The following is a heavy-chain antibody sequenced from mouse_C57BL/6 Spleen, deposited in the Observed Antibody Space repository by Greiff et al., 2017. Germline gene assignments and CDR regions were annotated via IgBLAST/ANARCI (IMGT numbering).Heavy chain of an antibody. CDR1: GFTFSDYG. CDR3: ARPIYYYGSSPAWFAY. Sequence: EVMLVESGGGLVKPGGSLKLSCAASGFTFSDYGMHWVRQAPEKGLEWVAYISSGSSTIYYADTVKGRFTISRDNAKNTLFLQMTSLRSEDTAMYYCARPIYYYGSSPAWFAYWGQGTLVTVSA. J-gene: IGHJ3*01. CDR2: ISSGSSTI. V-gene: IGHV5-17*01. D-gene: IGHD1-1*01.